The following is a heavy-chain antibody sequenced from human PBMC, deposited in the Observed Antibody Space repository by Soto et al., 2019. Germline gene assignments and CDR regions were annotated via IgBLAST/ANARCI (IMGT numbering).Heavy chain of an antibody. J-gene: IGHJ3*01. CDR1: GFTFSSYA. D-gene: IGHD1-26*01. CDR2: ISGCGGST. V-gene: IGHV3-23*01. CDR3: ARGRRSGRHAFDL. Sequence: PGGSLRLSCAASGFTFSSYAMSWVRQAPGKGLEWVSTISGCGGSTYYADSVKGRFTISRDNSKNTLYLQMNSLRAEDTAVYYCARGRRSGRHAFDLWGQGTMVTVSS.